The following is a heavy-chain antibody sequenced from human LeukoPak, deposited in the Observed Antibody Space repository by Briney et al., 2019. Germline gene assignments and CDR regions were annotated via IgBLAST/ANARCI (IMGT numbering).Heavy chain of an antibody. Sequence: GGSLRLSCAACRFTFSSHWMHCVRQDPGKGLVWVSRSNIDGSSTSYADCVKGRFTISRDNAKNTMYLQMNSLRAEATAVYYCARGVWHFDYWGQGTLVTVSS. V-gene: IGHV3-74*01. CDR1: RFTFSSHW. J-gene: IGHJ4*02. CDR2: SNIDGSST. CDR3: ARGVWHFDY. D-gene: IGHD2-8*01.